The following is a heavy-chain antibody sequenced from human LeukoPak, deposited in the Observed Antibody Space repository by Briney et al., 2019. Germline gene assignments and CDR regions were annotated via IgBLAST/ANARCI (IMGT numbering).Heavy chain of an antibody. CDR1: GGSISSSSYY. D-gene: IGHD3-22*01. CDR2: IYYSGST. J-gene: IGHJ4*02. V-gene: IGHV4-39*01. CDR3: ASTGDSSGYYPNYFDY. Sequence: KPSETLSLTCTVSGGSISSSSYYWGWIRQPPGKGLEWIGSIYYSGSTYYNPSPKSRVTISVDTSKNQFSLKLSSVTAADTAVYYCASTGDSSGYYPNYFDYWGQGTLVTVSS.